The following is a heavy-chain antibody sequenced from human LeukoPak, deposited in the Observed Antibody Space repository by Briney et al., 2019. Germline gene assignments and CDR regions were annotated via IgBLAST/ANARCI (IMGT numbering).Heavy chain of an antibody. CDR3: ARDGSGSYYGWFDP. J-gene: IGHJ5*02. Sequence: ASVTVSCKASGYTFTGYYMHWVRQAPGQGLEWMGWIIPNSGGTNYAQKFQGRVTLTRDTSVSTAYMELSRLTPDDTAVYYCARDGSGSYYGWFDPWGQGTLVTVSS. D-gene: IGHD1-26*01. CDR1: GYTFTGYY. V-gene: IGHV1-2*02. CDR2: IIPNSGGT.